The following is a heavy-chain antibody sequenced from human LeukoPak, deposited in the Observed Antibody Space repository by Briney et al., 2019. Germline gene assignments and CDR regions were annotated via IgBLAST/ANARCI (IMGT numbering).Heavy chain of an antibody. J-gene: IGHJ3*02. CDR3: ARAGRRITIFGVVEDASDI. CDR1: GYTFTSYG. CDR2: ISAYYGNT. Sequence: ASEKVSCKDSGYTFTSYGISWVRQAPGLGLEWMGWISAYYGNTDYAQKLQGRVTMTTDTSTSTAYMELRSLRSDDTAVYYCARAGRRITIFGVVEDASDIWGQGTMVTVSS. D-gene: IGHD3-3*01. V-gene: IGHV1-18*01.